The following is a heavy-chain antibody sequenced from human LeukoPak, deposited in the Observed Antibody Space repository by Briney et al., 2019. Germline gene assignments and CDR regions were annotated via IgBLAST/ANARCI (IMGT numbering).Heavy chain of an antibody. CDR3: AREGYCSGGSCLYYYYYYMDV. D-gene: IGHD2-15*01. J-gene: IGHJ6*03. V-gene: IGHV4-61*02. CDR2: IYTSGST. Sequence: SQTLSLTCTVSGGSISGGSYYWSWIRQPAGKGLEWIGRIYTSGSTNYNPSLKSRVTISVDTSKNQFSLKLSSVTAADTAVYYCAREGYCSGGSCLYYYYYYMDVWGKGTTVAVSS. CDR1: GGSISGGSYY.